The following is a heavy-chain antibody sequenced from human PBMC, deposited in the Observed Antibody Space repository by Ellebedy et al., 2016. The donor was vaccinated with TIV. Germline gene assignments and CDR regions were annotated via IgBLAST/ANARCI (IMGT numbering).Heavy chain of an antibody. CDR2: IYYSGST. D-gene: IGHD2-8*01. CDR3: ARGYFVLMGYANNWYFDL. CDR1: GGSISSYY. J-gene: IGHJ2*01. Sequence: SETLSLTCTVSGGSISSYYWSWIRQPPGKGLEWIGYIYYSGSTNYNPSLKSRVTISVDTSKNQFSLKMTSVTAADTAVYYCARGYFVLMGYANNWYFDLWGRGTLVTVSS. V-gene: IGHV4-59*08.